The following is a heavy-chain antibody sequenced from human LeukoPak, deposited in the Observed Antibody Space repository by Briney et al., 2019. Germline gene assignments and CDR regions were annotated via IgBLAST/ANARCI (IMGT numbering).Heavy chain of an antibody. CDR1: GYSISSGYF. Sequence: TSETLSLTCAVSGYSISSGYFWSWIRQPPGKGLEWIGYIYYSGSTNYNPSLKSRVTISVDTSKNQFSLKLSSVTAADTAVYYCARGVYSSIGYWGQGTLVTVSS. CDR2: IYYSGST. CDR3: ARGVYSSIGY. D-gene: IGHD6-13*01. J-gene: IGHJ4*02. V-gene: IGHV4-61*01.